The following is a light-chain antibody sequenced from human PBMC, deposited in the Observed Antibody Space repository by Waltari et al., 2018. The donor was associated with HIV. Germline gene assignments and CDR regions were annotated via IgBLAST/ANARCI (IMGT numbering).Light chain of an antibody. J-gene: IGLJ2*01. CDR3: SSYTSSDTVV. CDR1: SSHVGGYTA. Sequence: QSALPQPASVSVSPGQSISISCTGTSSHVGGYTAVSWYQQHPAKAPKLVILEVSNRPSGVSNRFSGSKSGNRASLTISGLQAEDEAYYYCSSYTSSDTVVFGGGTKVTVL. CDR2: EVS. V-gene: IGLV2-14*01.